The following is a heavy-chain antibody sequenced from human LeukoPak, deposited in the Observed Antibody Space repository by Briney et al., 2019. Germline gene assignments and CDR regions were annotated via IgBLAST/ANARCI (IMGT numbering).Heavy chain of an antibody. CDR1: GFTFDDYA. Sequence: GRSLRLSCAASGFTFDDYAMHWVRQAPGKGLEWVSGISWNSGSIGYADSVKGRFTISRDNAKNSLYLQMNSLRAEDTALYYCAKDTIYDSGGSVFHWGQGTLVTVSS. CDR3: AKDTIYDSGGSVFH. V-gene: IGHV3-9*01. D-gene: IGHD3-22*01. CDR2: ISWNSGSI. J-gene: IGHJ4*02.